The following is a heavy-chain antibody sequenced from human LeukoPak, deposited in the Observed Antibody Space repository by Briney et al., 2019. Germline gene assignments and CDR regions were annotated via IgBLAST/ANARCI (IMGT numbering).Heavy chain of an antibody. CDR3: ARDYTAMVIGY. V-gene: IGHV3-48*01. Sequence: GGSLRLSCAVSGIIFSSYSMNWVRQAPGKGLEWVSYISSSGSTIYYADSVKGRFTISRDNSKNTLYLQMNSLRAEDTAVYYCARDYTAMVIGYWGQGTLVTVSS. CDR2: ISSSGSTI. CDR1: GIIFSSYS. D-gene: IGHD5-18*01. J-gene: IGHJ4*02.